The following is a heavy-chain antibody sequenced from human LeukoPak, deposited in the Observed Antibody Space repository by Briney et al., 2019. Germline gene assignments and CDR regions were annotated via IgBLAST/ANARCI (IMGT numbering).Heavy chain of an antibody. CDR3: ANSPGVVDY. CDR2: ISGSGGNT. D-gene: IGHD3-3*01. CDR1: GFAFNTYA. Sequence: GGSLRLSCAASGFAFNTYAMSWVRQAPGKGLEWVSAISGSGGNTYYADSVKGRVSISRDNSKNTLYLQMNSLRAEDTAVYYCANSPGVVDYWGQRTLVTVSS. V-gene: IGHV3-23*01. J-gene: IGHJ4*02.